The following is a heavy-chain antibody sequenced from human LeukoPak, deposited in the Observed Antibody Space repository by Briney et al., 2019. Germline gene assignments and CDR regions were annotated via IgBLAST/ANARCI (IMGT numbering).Heavy chain of an antibody. D-gene: IGHD2-15*01. CDR3: ARDRVGYCSGGSCYRIYYGTDV. V-gene: IGHV3-33*01. J-gene: IGHJ6*02. Sequence: GRSLRPSCAASGFTFSSYGMHWVRQAPGKGLEWVAVIWYDGSNKYYADSVKGRFTISRDNSKNTLYLQMNSLRAEDTAVYYCARDRVGYCSGGSCYRIYYGTDVWGQGTTVTVSS. CDR2: IWYDGSNK. CDR1: GFTFSSYG.